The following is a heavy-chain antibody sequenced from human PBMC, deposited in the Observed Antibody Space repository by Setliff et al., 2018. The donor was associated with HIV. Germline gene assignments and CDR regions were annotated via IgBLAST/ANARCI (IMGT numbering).Heavy chain of an antibody. CDR1: GGSFSSYNW. J-gene: IGHJ5*02. CDR3: ARDMVYHYDRSGPFGWFGP. V-gene: IGHV4-4*02. D-gene: IGHD3-22*01. CDR2: IYQSGST. Sequence: PSETLSLTCTISGGSFSSYNWWSWVRQPPGKGLEWIGQIYQSGSTNYKSSLKSRVTISVDTSKNQISLKLSSVTAADTAVYYCARDMVYHYDRSGPFGWFGPWGQGTQVTVSS.